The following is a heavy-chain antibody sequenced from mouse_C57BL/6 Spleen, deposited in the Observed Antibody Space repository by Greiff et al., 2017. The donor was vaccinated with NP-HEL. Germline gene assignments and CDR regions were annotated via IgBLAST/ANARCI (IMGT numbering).Heavy chain of an antibody. Sequence: QVQLKQPGAELVKPGASVKVSCKASGYTFTSYWMHWVKQRPGQGLEWIGRIHPSDSDTNYNQKFKGKATLTVDKSSSTAYMQLSSLTSEDSAVYYCAIGSYAYDEYAMDYWGQGTSVTVSS. J-gene: IGHJ4*01. D-gene: IGHD2-2*01. CDR1: GYTFTSYW. V-gene: IGHV1-74*01. CDR3: AIGSYAYDEYAMDY. CDR2: IHPSDSDT.